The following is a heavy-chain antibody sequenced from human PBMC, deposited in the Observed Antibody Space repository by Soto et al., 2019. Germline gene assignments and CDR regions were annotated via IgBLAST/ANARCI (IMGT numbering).Heavy chain of an antibody. V-gene: IGHV3-15*07. J-gene: IGHJ3*02. CDR1: GFIFSNAW. Sequence: PGGSLRLSCVGSGFIFSNAWMNWVRQSPGKGLAWVGRIKSRPDGGATDYAGPVDGRFIISRDDSKNTVFLQMDSLKTEDTAVYYCATGRAFDIWGQGTVVTVSS. CDR3: ATGRAFDI. CDR2: IKSRPDGGAT.